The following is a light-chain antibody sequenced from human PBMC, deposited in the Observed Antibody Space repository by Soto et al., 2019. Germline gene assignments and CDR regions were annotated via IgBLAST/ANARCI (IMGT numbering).Light chain of an antibody. CDR1: KLGDKY. CDR2: QDS. V-gene: IGLV3-1*01. J-gene: IGLJ1*01. Sequence: SYELTQPPSVSVSPGQTASITCSGDKLGDKYACWYQQKPGQSPVLVIYQDSKRPSGIPERVSGSNSGNTATLTISGTQAMDEADYYCQAWDSSTPLYVFGTGTPLTVL. CDR3: QAWDSSTPLYV.